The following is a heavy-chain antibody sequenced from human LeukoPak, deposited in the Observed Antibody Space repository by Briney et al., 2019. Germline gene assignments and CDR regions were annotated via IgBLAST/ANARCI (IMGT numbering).Heavy chain of an antibody. CDR3: ARGEYYDSSGFDY. D-gene: IGHD3-22*01. J-gene: IGHJ4*02. Sequence: PSETLSLTCAVYGVSFSGYYWSWIRQPPGKGLEWIGYIYYSGSTNYNPSLKSRVTISVDTSKNQFSLKLSSVTAADTAVYYCARGEYYDSSGFDYWGQGTLVTVSS. CDR2: IYYSGST. CDR1: GVSFSGYY. V-gene: IGHV4-59*01.